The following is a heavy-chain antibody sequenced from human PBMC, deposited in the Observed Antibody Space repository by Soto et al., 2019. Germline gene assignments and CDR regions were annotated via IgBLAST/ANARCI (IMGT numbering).Heavy chain of an antibody. CDR1: GGSISSYY. Sequence: SETLSLTCTVSGGSISSYYWSWIRQPPGKGLEWIGYIYYSGSTNYNPSLKSRVTISVDTSKNQFSLKLSSVTAADTAVYYCAGVIVPTTPPTKYYYYYNRDVGGKGTRVTFPS. D-gene: IGHD5-12*01. CDR2: IYYSGST. CDR3: AGVIVPTTPPTKYYYYYNRDV. V-gene: IGHV4-59*08. J-gene: IGHJ6*03.